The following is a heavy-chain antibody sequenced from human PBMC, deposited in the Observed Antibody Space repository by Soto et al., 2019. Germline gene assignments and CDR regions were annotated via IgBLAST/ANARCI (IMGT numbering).Heavy chain of an antibody. CDR1: GFTFSSYA. CDR2: ISYDGSNK. V-gene: IGHV3-30-3*01. J-gene: IGHJ4*02. CDR3: ARESSY. Sequence: QVQLVESGGGVVQPGRSLRLSCAASGFTFSSYATHWVRQAPGKGLEWVAVISYDGSNKYYADSVKGRFTISRDNSKNTLYLQMNSLRAEDTAVYYCARESSYWGQGTLVTVSS.